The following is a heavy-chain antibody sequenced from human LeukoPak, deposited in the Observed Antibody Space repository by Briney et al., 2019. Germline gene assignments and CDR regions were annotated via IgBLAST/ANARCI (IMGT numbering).Heavy chain of an antibody. CDR2: ISTYNGNT. CDR3: ARSRRVPYYFDY. V-gene: IGHV1-18*01. D-gene: IGHD6-6*01. Sequence: ASVKVSCKASGYTFTSYGITWVRQAPGQGLEWVGWISTYNGNTNYAQKLQGWVTMTRDTSISTAYMELSRLRSDDTAVYYCARSRRVPYYFDYWGQGTLVTVSS. J-gene: IGHJ4*02. CDR1: GYTFTSYG.